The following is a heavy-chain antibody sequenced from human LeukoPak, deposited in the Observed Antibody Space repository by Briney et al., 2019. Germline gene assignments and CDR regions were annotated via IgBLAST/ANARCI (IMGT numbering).Heavy chain of an antibody. V-gene: IGHV3-7*03. J-gene: IGHJ4*02. CDR2: IKQDGSEK. D-gene: IGHD3-22*01. CDR1: GFTFSSYW. Sequence: GGSLRLSCAASGFTFSSYWMSWVRQAPGKGLEWVANIKQDGSEKYYVDSVKGRFTISRDNSKNTLYLQMNSLRAEDTAVYYCAKLRGTMIVVVITTELDYWGQGTLVTVSS. CDR3: AKLRGTMIVVVITTELDY.